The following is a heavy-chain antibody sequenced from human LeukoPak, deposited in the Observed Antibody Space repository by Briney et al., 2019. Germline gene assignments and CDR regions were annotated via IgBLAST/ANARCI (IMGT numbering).Heavy chain of an antibody. J-gene: IGHJ6*02. V-gene: IGHV4-59*08. CDR3: ARLEAAAGPYHYYYGMDV. Sequence: SETLSLTCTVSGGSISGYYWSWSRQAPGKGVEWIGRIHNTGSTISSPSLQRRVTMSLDTSKNQFSLNLNSVTAADTAVYYCARLEAAAGPYHYYYGMDVWGQGTTVTVSS. CDR2: IHNTGST. D-gene: IGHD6-13*01. CDR1: GGSISGYY.